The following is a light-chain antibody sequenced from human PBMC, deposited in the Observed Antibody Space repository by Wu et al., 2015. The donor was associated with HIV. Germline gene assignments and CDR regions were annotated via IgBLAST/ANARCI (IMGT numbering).Light chain of an antibody. CDR3: QQLNSYPLT. CDR2: DAS. Sequence: DIQMTQSPSSLSASEGDRVTITCRASQDVTTYLAWYQQTPGKAPKVLIYDASTLQSGVPSRFSGSGSGAEFTLTISGLQREDYATYYCQQLNSYPLTFGQGTRLEIK. CDR1: QDVTTY. J-gene: IGKJ5*01. V-gene: IGKV1-9*01.